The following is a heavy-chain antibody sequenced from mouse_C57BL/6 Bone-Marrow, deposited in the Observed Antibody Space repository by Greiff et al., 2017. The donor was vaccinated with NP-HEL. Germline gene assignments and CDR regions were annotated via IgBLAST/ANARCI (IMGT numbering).Heavy chain of an antibody. CDR3: TAYYSNPY. D-gene: IGHD2-5*01. V-gene: IGHV14-4*01. J-gene: IGHJ2*01. CDR1: GFNIKDDY. Sequence: DVQLQESGAELVRPGASVKLSCTASGFNIKDDYMHWVKQRPEQGLEWIGWIDPENGDTEYASKFQGKATITADTSSNTAYLQLSSLTSEDTAVYYCTAYYSNPYWGQGTTLTVSS. CDR2: IDPENGDT.